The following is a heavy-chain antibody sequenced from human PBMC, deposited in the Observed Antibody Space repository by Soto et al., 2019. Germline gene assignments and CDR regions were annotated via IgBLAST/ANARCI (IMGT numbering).Heavy chain of an antibody. CDR3: AKGTSYYDSSGFDY. D-gene: IGHD3-22*01. Sequence: EVQLLESGGDLLQAGGSLRLSCVASGFTFSNYAMTWVRQAPGKGLEWVSVISGSGGSTYYADSVKGRFTISRDTSKNTLYLQMNNLRADDTALYYCAKGTSYYDSSGFDYWGQGTLVTVSS. J-gene: IGHJ4*02. V-gene: IGHV3-23*01. CDR1: GFTFSNYA. CDR2: ISGSGGST.